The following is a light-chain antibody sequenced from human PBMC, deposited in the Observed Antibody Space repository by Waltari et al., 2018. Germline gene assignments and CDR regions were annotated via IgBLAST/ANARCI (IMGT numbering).Light chain of an antibody. CDR1: RGYISTV. J-gene: IGLJ3*02. Sequence: LALTLSPSPSASLGPSVKLTCTLTRGYISTVIAWLQQQPGKGPRYLMKVNSDGSHRKGDDIPDRFSASNSGTEYYLTISSLQSEDEADYYCQTGGHGTWVFGGGTKLTVL. V-gene: IGLV4-69*01. CDR2: VNSDGSH. CDR3: QTGGHGTWV.